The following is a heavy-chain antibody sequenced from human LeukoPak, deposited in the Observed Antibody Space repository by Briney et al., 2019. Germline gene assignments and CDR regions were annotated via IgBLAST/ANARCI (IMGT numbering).Heavy chain of an antibody. D-gene: IGHD4-17*01. CDR1: GYTFSSHG. J-gene: IGHJ3*02. CDR3: ARSTTKAFDI. Sequence: APVKVSCKASGYTFSSHGISWVRQAPGQGLEWMAWISAYNGNTNYAQKLQGRVTMTTDTSTSTAYMELRSLRSDDTAVYYCARSTTKAFDIWGQGTMVTVSS. CDR2: ISAYNGNT. V-gene: IGHV1-18*01.